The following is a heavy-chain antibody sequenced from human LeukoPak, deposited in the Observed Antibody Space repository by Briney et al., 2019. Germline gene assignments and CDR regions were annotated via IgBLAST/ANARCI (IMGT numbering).Heavy chain of an antibody. V-gene: IGHV1-69*05. Sequence: GASVKVSCKASGGTFSSYAISWVRQAPGQGLEWMGGIIPIFGTANYAQKFQGRVTITTDESTSTAYMELSSLRSEDTAVYYCARQGEYSSSLGNYWGQGTLVTVSS. CDR2: IIPIFGTA. CDR1: GGTFSSYA. D-gene: IGHD6-6*01. CDR3: ARQGEYSSSLGNY. J-gene: IGHJ4*02.